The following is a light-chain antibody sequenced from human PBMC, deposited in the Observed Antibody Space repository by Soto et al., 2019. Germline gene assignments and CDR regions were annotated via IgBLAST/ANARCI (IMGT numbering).Light chain of an antibody. J-gene: IGKJ4*01. CDR1: QSVSSY. CDR2: DAS. V-gene: IGKV3-11*01. Sequence: EIVLTQSPATLSLSPGERATLSCRASQSVSSYLAWYQQKPGQAPRLLIYDASNRATGIPARFGGSGSGTDFTLTISSLEAEDSAVYYCQQRSNWPPLTFGGGTKVEIK. CDR3: QQRSNWPPLT.